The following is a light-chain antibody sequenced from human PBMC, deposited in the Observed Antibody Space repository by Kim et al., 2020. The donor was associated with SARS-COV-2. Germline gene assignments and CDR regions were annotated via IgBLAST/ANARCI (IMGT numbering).Light chain of an antibody. CDR1: SGDVGGYNY. V-gene: IGLV2-14*03. J-gene: IGLJ2*01. CDR3: SSYTSSSTQ. Sequence: PGQSSTTASTGTSGDVGGYNYVSCYQQQPGKAPILSIYDVSNRPSGVSNRFSGSKSGNPASLTISGLEAEDESDYYCSSYTSSSTQFGGGTQLTVL. CDR2: DVS.